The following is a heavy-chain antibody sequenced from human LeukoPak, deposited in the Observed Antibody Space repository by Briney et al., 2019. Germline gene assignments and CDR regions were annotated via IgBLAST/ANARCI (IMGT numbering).Heavy chain of an antibody. CDR1: GFTFSIYS. J-gene: IGHJ4*02. D-gene: IGHD4-17*01. CDR3: ARDVGDYGYYFDT. CDR2: ISGSTTNI. V-gene: IGHV3-21*01. Sequence: GGSLRLSCAASGFTFSIYSMNWVRQAPGKGLEWVSSISGSTTNIHYVDSVKGRFTISRDNGKNSLYLQMNSLRAEDTDVYYCARDVGDYGYYFDTWGQGTLVTVSS.